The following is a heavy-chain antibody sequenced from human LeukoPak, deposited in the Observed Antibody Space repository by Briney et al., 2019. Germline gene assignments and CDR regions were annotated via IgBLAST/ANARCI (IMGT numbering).Heavy chain of an antibody. J-gene: IGHJ4*02. D-gene: IGHD2-15*01. CDR3: AGQYCSGGSCQLDY. V-gene: IGHV4-59*01. Sequence: SETLSLTXTVSGGSISSYYWSWIRQPPGKGLEWIAYIYYSGSTNYNPSLKSRVTISVDTSKNQFSLKLSSVTAADTAVYYCAGQYCSGGSCQLDYWGQGTLVTVSS. CDR2: IYYSGST. CDR1: GGSISSYY.